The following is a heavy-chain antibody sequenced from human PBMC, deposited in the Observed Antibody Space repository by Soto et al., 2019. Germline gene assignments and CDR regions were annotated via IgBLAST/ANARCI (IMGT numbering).Heavy chain of an antibody. V-gene: IGHV3-48*01. CDR3: ARGVSYGFDF. CDR1: GFPFRIYS. CDR2: MTSDSNTI. Sequence: GGSLILSCAASGFPFRIYSMNWVRQAPGKGLEWVSYMTSDSNTIHYADSVKGRFTISRDNAKNSLWLQMNSLRVEDTAVYYCARGVSYGFDFWGQGTMVTVSS. J-gene: IGHJ3*01. D-gene: IGHD3-10*01.